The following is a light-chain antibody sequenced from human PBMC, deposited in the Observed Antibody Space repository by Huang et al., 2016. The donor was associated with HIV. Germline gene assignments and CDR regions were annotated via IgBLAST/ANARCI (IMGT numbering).Light chain of an antibody. CDR1: QSVSSN. V-gene: IGKV3-15*01. Sequence: EIVMTQSPATLSVSPGERATLSCRASQSVSSNLAWYQQKPGQAPRLLIYGASTRATGIPARFSGSGSGTDFTLTISSLEPEDFAVYYCQQRSNGPPLFTFGPGTKVDIK. CDR3: QQRSNGPPLFT. CDR2: GAS. J-gene: IGKJ3*01.